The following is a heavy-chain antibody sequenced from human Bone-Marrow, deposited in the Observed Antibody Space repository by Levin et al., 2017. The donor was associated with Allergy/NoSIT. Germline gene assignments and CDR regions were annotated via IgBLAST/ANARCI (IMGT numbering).Heavy chain of an antibody. V-gene: IGHV3-23*01. CDR1: GFTFSTYA. D-gene: IGHD2-15*01. Sequence: GESLKISCAASGFTFSTYAMSWVRQAPGKGLEWVSAISSSGGSTYYADSVKGRFTISRDNSHNTLYLQMNSLRAEDTAVYYCAKREGYGTSDYWGQGTLVTVSS. CDR3: AKREGYGTSDY. J-gene: IGHJ4*02. CDR2: ISSSGGST.